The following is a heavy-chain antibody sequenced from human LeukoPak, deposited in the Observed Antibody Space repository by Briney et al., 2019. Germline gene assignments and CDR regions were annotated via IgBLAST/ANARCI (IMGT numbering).Heavy chain of an antibody. CDR2: ISYDGSNK. CDR3: ARDFSGSCFDY. Sequence: GGSLRLSCAASGFTFSSYAMHWVRQAPGKGLEWVAVISYDGSNKYYADSVKGRFTISRDNSKNTLYLQMNSLRAEDTAVYYCARDFSGSCFDYWGQGTLVTVSS. V-gene: IGHV3-30-3*01. J-gene: IGHJ4*02. CDR1: GFTFSSYA. D-gene: IGHD2-15*01.